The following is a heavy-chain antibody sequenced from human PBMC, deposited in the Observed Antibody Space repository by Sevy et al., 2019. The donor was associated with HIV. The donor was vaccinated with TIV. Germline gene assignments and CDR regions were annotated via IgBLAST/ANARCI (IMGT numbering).Heavy chain of an antibody. J-gene: IGHJ4*02. D-gene: IGHD1-1*01. CDR3: AKDLHPPGPVRGTNFDY. V-gene: IGHV3-30*18. CDR1: ALTFTRYA. Sequence: GGSLRLSCAASALTFTRYAFHWVRQAPGKGPEWLGVISYEGSNIYYGPSVKGRFTISRDNSKNTLYWQVNDMGTEDLAVYSCAKDLHPPGPVRGTNFDYWGRGTLVTVSS. CDR2: ISYEGSNI.